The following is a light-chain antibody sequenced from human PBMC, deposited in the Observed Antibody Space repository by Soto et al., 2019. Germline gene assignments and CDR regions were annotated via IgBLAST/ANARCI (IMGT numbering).Light chain of an antibody. CDR1: SSDVGSYNY. CDR2: DVT. V-gene: IGLV2-11*01. CDR3: CSYADSYTRV. Sequence: QSALTQPRSVSGSPGQSVTISCTGSSSDVGSYNYVSWYQQHPGKAPKLMIYDVTKRPSGGPDRCSGSKSGNTASLTISGLQAKDEADSYCCSYADSYTRVFGGGTKRTV. J-gene: IGLJ3*02.